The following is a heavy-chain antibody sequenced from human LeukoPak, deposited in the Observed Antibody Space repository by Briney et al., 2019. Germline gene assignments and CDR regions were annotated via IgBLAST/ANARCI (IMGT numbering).Heavy chain of an antibody. Sequence: SETLSLTCTVSGGSISSYYWSWIRQPAGKGLEWIGRIYTSGSTNYNPSLKSRVTMSVDTSKNQFSLKLSSVTAADTAVYYCAREEWIQLLGAFDIWGQGTMVTVSS. D-gene: IGHD5-18*01. V-gene: IGHV4-4*07. CDR2: IYTSGST. CDR3: AREEWIQLLGAFDI. CDR1: GGSISSYY. J-gene: IGHJ3*02.